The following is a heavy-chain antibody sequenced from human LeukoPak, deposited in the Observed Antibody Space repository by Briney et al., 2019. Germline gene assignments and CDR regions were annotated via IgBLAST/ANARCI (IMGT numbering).Heavy chain of an antibody. Sequence: GGSLRLSCAVSGFSVSAHYMSWVRQAPGKGLECVSFLYTGGDTSYADSVRGRFSISRDNSENTVYLQMNGLRAEDTAVYYCARGPGSRGIFDYWGQGTLVTVSS. CDR1: GFSVSAHY. V-gene: IGHV3-53*01. J-gene: IGHJ4*02. CDR2: LYTGGDT. D-gene: IGHD3-10*01. CDR3: ARGPGSRGIFDY.